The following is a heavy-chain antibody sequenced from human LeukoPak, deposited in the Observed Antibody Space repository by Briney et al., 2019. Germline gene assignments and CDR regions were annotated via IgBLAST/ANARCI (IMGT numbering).Heavy chain of an antibody. CDR2: ISSTGII. J-gene: IGHJ4*02. D-gene: IGHD6-19*01. V-gene: IGHV3-11*04. CDR1: GFAFSDYY. CDR3: TRGGRIAVAGSYYFDY. Sequence: GGSLRLSCAASGFAFSDYYMSWIRQAPGKGLEWVSYISSTGIIYYSDSVQGRFTISRDNAKNSLYLQMNSLRAEDTAVHYCTRGGRIAVAGSYYFDYWGQGTLVTVSS.